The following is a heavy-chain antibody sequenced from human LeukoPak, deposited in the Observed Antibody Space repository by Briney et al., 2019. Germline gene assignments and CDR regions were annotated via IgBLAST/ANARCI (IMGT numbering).Heavy chain of an antibody. Sequence: GGPLRLSCAASGFTFSSYAMSWVRQAPGKGLEWVSAISGSGGSTYYADSVKGRFTISRDNSKNTLYLQMNSLRAEDTAVYYCAKDQEFGGVIVTFDYWGQGTLVTVSS. CDR3: AKDQEFGGVIVTFDY. CDR1: GFTFSSYA. J-gene: IGHJ4*02. V-gene: IGHV3-23*01. CDR2: ISGSGGST. D-gene: IGHD3-16*02.